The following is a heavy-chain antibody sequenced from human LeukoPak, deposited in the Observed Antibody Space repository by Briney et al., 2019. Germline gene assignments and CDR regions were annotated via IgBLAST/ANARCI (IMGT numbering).Heavy chain of an antibody. Sequence: SETLSLTCAVYGGSFSGYYWSWIRQPPGKGLEWIGEINHSGSTSYNPSLKSRVTISVDTSKNQFSLKLSSVTAADTAVYYCARGLRYYYYYYMDVWGKGTTVTVSS. V-gene: IGHV4-34*01. CDR3: ARGLRYYYYYYMDV. J-gene: IGHJ6*03. D-gene: IGHD4-17*01. CDR1: GGSFSGYY. CDR2: INHSGST.